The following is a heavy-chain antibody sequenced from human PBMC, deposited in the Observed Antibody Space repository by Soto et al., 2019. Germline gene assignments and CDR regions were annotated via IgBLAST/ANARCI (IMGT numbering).Heavy chain of an antibody. CDR1: GFTFDDYT. D-gene: IGHD3-22*01. CDR2: ISWDGGST. CDR3: AKDIHYDSSGYPSQGMDV. Sequence: GGSQRLSCAASGFTFDDYTMHWVRQAPGKGLEWVSLISWDGGSTYYADSVKGRFTISRDNSKNSLYLQMNSLRTEDTALYYCAKDIHYDSSGYPSQGMDVWGQGTTVTVSS. J-gene: IGHJ6*02. V-gene: IGHV3-43*01.